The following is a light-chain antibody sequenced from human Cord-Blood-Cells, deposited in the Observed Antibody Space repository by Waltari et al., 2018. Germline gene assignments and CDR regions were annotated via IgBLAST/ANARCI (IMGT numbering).Light chain of an antibody. CDR1: KLGDKS. Sequence: SYELTQPPSVSVSPGQTASITCSGGKLGDKSACWYQQKPGQSPVLVIYQDSKRPSGIPERFSGSNSGNTATLTISGTQAMDEADYYCQAWDSSTVVFGGGTKLTVL. J-gene: IGLJ2*01. V-gene: IGLV3-1*01. CDR3: QAWDSSTVV. CDR2: QDS.